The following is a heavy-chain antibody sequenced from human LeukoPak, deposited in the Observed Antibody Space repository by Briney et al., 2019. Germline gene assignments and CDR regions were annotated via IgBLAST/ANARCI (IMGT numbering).Heavy chain of an antibody. CDR2: IYYSGST. Sequence: KASETLSLTCTVSGNSISSGDYYWSWIRQPPGKGLEWIGSIYYSGSTYYNPSLKSRVTISVDTSKNQFSLKLSSVTAADTAVYYCARHKSPGGTAMVFDYWGQGTLVTVSS. CDR1: GNSISSGDYY. V-gene: IGHV4-39*01. J-gene: IGHJ4*02. D-gene: IGHD5-18*01. CDR3: ARHKSPGGTAMVFDY.